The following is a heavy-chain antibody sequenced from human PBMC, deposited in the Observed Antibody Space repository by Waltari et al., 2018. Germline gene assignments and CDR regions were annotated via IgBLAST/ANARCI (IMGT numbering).Heavy chain of an antibody. D-gene: IGHD6-25*01. CDR2: ISVGGGTT. J-gene: IGHJ4*02. Sequence: EVQLVESGGGLVQPGGSLRISCATSGFTFRSAAMTSVRQAPGMGLEWVADISVGGGTTYYADSVKGRFTISRDNSKNILYLQMNSLRAEDTAFYYCVKQRVRASPIFDYWGLGTLVTVSS. CDR3: VKQRVRASPIFDY. V-gene: IGHV3-23*04. CDR1: GFTFRSAA.